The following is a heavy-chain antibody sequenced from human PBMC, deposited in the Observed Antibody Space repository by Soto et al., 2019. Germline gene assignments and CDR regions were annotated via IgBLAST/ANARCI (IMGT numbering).Heavy chain of an antibody. J-gene: IGHJ2*01. D-gene: IGHD2-15*01. CDR3: ARVVTVVKSFHYWYFDL. V-gene: IGHV1-69*12. CDR2: IIPMFGTT. CDR1: GGTFSSYA. Sequence: QVQLVQSGAEVKKPGSSVKVSCKASGGTFSSYAISWVRQAPGQGLEWMGGIIPMFGTTNYAQKFQGRVTITADESTSTAYMELSSLRSEDTAVYYCARVVTVVKSFHYWYFDLWGSGTLVTVSS.